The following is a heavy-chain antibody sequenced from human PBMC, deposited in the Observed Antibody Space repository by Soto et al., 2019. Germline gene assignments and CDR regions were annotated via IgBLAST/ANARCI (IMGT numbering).Heavy chain of an antibody. Sequence: LRLSCAASGFTFSNAWMSWVRQAPGKGLEWVGRIKSKVDSATTDYAAPVKGRFSISRDDSRNTLYLQMNSLKIEDTAVYYCTTDDPINRNWGQGTLVTVSS. CDR1: GFTFSNAW. J-gene: IGHJ4*02. CDR3: TTDDPINRN. CDR2: IKSKVDSATT. V-gene: IGHV3-15*01.